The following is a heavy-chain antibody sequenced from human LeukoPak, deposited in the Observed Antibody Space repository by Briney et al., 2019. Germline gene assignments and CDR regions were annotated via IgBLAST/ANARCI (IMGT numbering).Heavy chain of an antibody. CDR3: ARGGTTVAGTFWFDP. Sequence: GSLRLSCAASGFTLNGYWMSWVRQAPGKGLEWIGEVYHTGSSNYNPSLKSRVTISVDKSKSQFSLKLSSVTAADTAVYYCARGGTTVAGTFWFDPWGQGTLVTVSS. V-gene: IGHV4-4*02. D-gene: IGHD6-19*01. CDR2: VYHTGSS. J-gene: IGHJ5*02. CDR1: GFTLNGYW.